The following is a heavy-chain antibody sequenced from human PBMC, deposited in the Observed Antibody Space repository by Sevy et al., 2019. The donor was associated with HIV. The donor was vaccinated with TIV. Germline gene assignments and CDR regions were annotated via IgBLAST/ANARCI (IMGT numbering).Heavy chain of an antibody. CDR1: GFTFSSYS. CDR2: ISSSSTYI. CDR3: ARGQNGKYDY. Sequence: GGSLRLSCAASGFTFSSYSMTWVRQAPGKGLEWVSSISSSSTYIFYADSVKGRFTISRDNAKNSLYLQMNTLRAEDSALYFCARGQNGKYDYWGQGTLVTVSS. V-gene: IGHV3-21*01. J-gene: IGHJ4*02. D-gene: IGHD1-1*01.